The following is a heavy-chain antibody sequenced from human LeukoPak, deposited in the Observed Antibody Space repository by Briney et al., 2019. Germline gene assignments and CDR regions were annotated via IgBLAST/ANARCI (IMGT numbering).Heavy chain of an antibody. J-gene: IGHJ3*02. CDR2: IVVGSGNT. CDR3: AVVGATRAFDI. V-gene: IGHV1-58*02. D-gene: IGHD1-26*01. Sequence: SVKVFCEASGFIFTSSAMQWVRQARGQRLEWIGWIVVGSGNTNYAQKFQERVTITRDMSTSTAYMELSSLRSEDTAVYYCAVVGATRAFDIWGQGTMVTVSS. CDR1: GFIFTSSA.